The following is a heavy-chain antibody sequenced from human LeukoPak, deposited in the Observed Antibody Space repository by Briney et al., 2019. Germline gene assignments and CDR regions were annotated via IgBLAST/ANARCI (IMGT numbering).Heavy chain of an antibody. CDR2: IYYSGST. CDR1: GGSISSSSYY. J-gene: IGHJ6*02. D-gene: IGHD5-18*01. V-gene: IGHV4-39*01. Sequence: SETLSLTCTVSGGSISSSSYYWGWIRQPPGKGLEWIGSIYYSGSTYYNPSLKSRVTISVDTSKNQFSLKLSSVTAADTAVYYCARHPGYSYARRARRFGLDVWGQGTTVTVSS. CDR3: ARHPGYSYARRARRFGLDV.